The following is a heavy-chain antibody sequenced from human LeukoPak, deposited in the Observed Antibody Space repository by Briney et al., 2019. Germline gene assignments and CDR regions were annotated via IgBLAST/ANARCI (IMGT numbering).Heavy chain of an antibody. V-gene: IGHV1-3*04. CDR3: AREGSSGSYFDY. D-gene: IGHD1-26*01. CDR2: INTGNGIT. Sequence: QAPGQRLEWMGWINTGNGITKYSQKFQGRVTITRDTSASTAHMELSSLRSEDTAVYYCAREGSSGSYFDYWGQGTLVTVSS. J-gene: IGHJ4*02.